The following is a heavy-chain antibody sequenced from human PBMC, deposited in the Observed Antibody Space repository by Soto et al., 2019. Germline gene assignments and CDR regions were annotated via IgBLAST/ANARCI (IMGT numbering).Heavy chain of an antibody. Sequence: QVQLVQSGAEVKKPGASVKVSCKASGYTFTSYDINWVRQATGQGLEWMGWMNPNSGNTGYAQKFQGRVTMTRNTSIITAYMELSSLRSEDTAVYYCARSPNYGDYVGYYYYYYMDVWGKGTTVTVSS. CDR3: ARSPNYGDYVGYYYYYYMDV. CDR1: GYTFTSYD. V-gene: IGHV1-8*01. CDR2: MNPNSGNT. D-gene: IGHD4-17*01. J-gene: IGHJ6*03.